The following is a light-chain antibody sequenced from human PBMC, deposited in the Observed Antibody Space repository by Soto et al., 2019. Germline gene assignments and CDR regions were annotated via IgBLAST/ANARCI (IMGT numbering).Light chain of an antibody. V-gene: IGKV3-15*01. J-gene: IGKJ4*01. CDR3: QQCKDWPLT. CDR2: GAS. Sequence: EIVMTQSPATLSVSPGERATLSCRASQSVSINLAWFQQKPGQAPRLLIYGASTRATGIPARFSGSGSGTEFPLTISNLQSEDFAVYYCQQCKDWPLTFGGGTKVEIK. CDR1: QSVSIN.